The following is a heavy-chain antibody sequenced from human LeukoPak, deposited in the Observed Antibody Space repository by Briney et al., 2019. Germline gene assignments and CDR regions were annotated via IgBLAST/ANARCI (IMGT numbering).Heavy chain of an antibody. J-gene: IGHJ5*02. CDR2: MNPNSGNT. CDR1: GYTFTSYD. D-gene: IGHD6-19*01. CDR3: ARGVPKWLARGVHWFDP. V-gene: IGHV1-8*01. Sequence: GASVKVSCKASGYTFTSYDINWVRQATGQGLEWMGWMNPNSGNTGYAQKFQGRVTMTRNTSICTAYMELSSLRSEDTAVYYCARGVPKWLARGVHWFDPWGQGTLVTVSS.